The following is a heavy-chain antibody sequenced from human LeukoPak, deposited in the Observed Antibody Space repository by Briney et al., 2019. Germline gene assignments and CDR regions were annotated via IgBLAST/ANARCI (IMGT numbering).Heavy chain of an antibody. Sequence: GGSLRLSCAASGFTFSSYSMNWVRQAPGKGLEWVSSISSSSSYIYYADSVKGRFTISRDNAKNSLYLQMNSLRAEDTAVYYCARDRVVRGVTSSSYYGMDVWGKGTTVTVSS. D-gene: IGHD3-10*01. J-gene: IGHJ6*04. CDR1: GFTFSSYS. V-gene: IGHV3-21*01. CDR3: ARDRVVRGVTSSSYYGMDV. CDR2: ISSSSSYI.